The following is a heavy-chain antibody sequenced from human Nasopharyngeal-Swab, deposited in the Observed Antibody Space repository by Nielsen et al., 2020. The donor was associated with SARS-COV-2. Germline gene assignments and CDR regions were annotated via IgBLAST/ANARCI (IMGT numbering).Heavy chain of an antibody. J-gene: IGHJ4*02. D-gene: IGHD3-10*01. V-gene: IGHV4-34*01. Sequence: WIRQPPGKGLEWIGEINHSGSTNYNPSLKSRVTISVDTSKNQFSLKLSSVTAADTAVYYCARGPDYYGSGSYYNSVLRGYYFDYWGQGTLVTV. CDR3: ARGPDYYGSGSYYNSVLRGYYFDY. CDR2: INHSGST.